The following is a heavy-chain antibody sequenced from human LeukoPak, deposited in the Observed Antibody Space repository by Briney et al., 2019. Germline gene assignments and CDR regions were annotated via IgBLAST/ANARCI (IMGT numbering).Heavy chain of an antibody. J-gene: IGHJ6*03. D-gene: IGHD4-17*01. CDR1: GGSISNSSSY. V-gene: IGHV4-39*01. Sequence: SETLSLTCTVSGGSISNSSSYWGWIRQPPGKGLEWIGSIYYSGSTYYNPSLKSRVTISVDTSKNQFSLKLSSVTAADTAVYYCARHGDFGDYNHYYYYMDVWGKGTTVTISS. CDR3: ARHGDFGDYNHYYYYMDV. CDR2: IYYSGST.